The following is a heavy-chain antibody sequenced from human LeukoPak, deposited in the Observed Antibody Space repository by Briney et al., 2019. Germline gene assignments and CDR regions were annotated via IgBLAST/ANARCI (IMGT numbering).Heavy chain of an antibody. Sequence: ASVTVSFKASGYTFTNYYMHWVRQAPGQGLEWMGIINPSGGSTSYAKKFQGRVTMTRDTSTSTVYMELSSLRSEDTAVYYCARDRYCSGGSCYSDPSGFDYWGQGTLVTVSS. CDR3: ARDRYCSGGSCYSDPSGFDY. V-gene: IGHV1-46*01. CDR2: INPSGGST. J-gene: IGHJ4*02. CDR1: GYTFTNYY. D-gene: IGHD2-15*01.